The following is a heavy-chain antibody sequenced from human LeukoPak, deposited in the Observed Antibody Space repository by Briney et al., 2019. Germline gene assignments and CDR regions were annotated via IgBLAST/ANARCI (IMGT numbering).Heavy chain of an antibody. CDR2: ISYDGSNK. Sequence: PGGSLRLSCAASGFTFSSYAMHWVRQAPGKGLEWVAVISYDGSNKYYADSVKGRFTISRDNSKNTLYLQMNSLRAEDTAVYYCARDRKVGATPYFGMDVWGQGTTVTVSS. V-gene: IGHV3-30-3*01. D-gene: IGHD1-26*01. CDR1: GFTFSSYA. CDR3: ARDRKVGATPYFGMDV. J-gene: IGHJ6*02.